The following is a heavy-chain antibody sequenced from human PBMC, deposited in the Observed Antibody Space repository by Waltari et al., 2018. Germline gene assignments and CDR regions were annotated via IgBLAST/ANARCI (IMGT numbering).Heavy chain of an antibody. D-gene: IGHD7-27*01. CDR3: ARDNTNWGGTWFDP. Sequence: QVQLVQSGAEVKKPGSSVKVSCKSSGGTFSTYAISWVRPAPGQGLEWMGGIIPIFGTANYAQKFQGRVTITTDESTSTAYMELSSLRSEDTAVYYCARDNTNWGGTWFDPWGQGTLVTVSS. CDR1: GGTFSTYA. J-gene: IGHJ5*02. CDR2: IIPIFGTA. V-gene: IGHV1-69*05.